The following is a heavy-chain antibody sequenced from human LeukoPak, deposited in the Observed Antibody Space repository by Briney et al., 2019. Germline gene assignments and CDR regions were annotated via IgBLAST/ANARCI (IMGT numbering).Heavy chain of an antibody. CDR3: ARGRRMVGAQRPLYFYYYYFDV. V-gene: IGHV4-34*01. D-gene: IGHD1-26*01. CDR2: INHSGST. J-gene: IGHJ6*03. CDR1: GESFSDYY. Sequence: SETLPLTCDVSGESFSDYYWSWIRQSPGKGLEWIGDINHSGSTNYNPSLKSRVTISIDTSKNRFSLNLTSVTAADTAVYYCARGRRMVGAQRPLYFYYYYFDVWGKGTTVTVPS.